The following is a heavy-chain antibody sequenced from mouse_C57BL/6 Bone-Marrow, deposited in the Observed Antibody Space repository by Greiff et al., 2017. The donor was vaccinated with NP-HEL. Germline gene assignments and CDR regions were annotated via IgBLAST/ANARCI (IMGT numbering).Heavy chain of an antibody. D-gene: IGHD2-2*01. Sequence: EVKLVESGGGLVQPGESLKLSCESNEYEFPSHDMSWVRKTPEQRLELVAAINSDGGSTYYQDTMESRFIISRDNTTKTLYLQMSSLRSEDTAVYYCAQEGAMVTTGPLYYYAMDYWGQGTSVTVSS. CDR3: AQEGAMVTTGPLYYYAMDY. CDR1: EYEFPSHD. V-gene: IGHV5-2*01. CDR2: INSDGGST. J-gene: IGHJ4*01.